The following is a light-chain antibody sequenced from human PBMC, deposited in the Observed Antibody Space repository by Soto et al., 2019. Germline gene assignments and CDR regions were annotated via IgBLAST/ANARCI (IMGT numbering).Light chain of an antibody. CDR1: SSDVGGYNS. Sequence: QSALTQPPSASGSPGQSVAISCTGTSSDVGGYNSVSWYQQHPGKAPKLMIYDVSKRPSGVPDRFSGSKSGNTAPLTVSGLQAEDEADYYCSSYAASSNYVFGTGTKVTV. CDR3: SSYAASSNYV. V-gene: IGLV2-8*01. CDR2: DVS. J-gene: IGLJ1*01.